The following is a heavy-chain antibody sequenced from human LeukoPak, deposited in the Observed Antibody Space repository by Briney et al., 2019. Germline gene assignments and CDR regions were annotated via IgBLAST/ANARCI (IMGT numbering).Heavy chain of an antibody. CDR2: IKRKSDGGTT. D-gene: IGHD5-18*01. CDR1: GFTFNNAW. CDR3: TTEGYTYGNHGLDI. Sequence: GGSLRLSCAASGFTFNNAWMSWVRQAPGRGLEWVGHIKRKSDGGTTDYAAPVKGRFTISRDDSKNTLYVQMNNLEIEDTAVYYCTTEGYTYGNHGLDIWGQGTMVTVSS. J-gene: IGHJ3*02. V-gene: IGHV3-15*01.